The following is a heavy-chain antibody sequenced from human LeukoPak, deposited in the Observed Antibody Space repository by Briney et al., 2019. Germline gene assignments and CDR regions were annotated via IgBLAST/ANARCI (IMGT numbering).Heavy chain of an antibody. D-gene: IGHD2-21*02. J-gene: IGHJ3*02. V-gene: IGHV3-48*04. CDR3: ASGVVVTASDAFDI. CDR1: GFTFSSYG. CDR2: ISSSGSTI. Sequence: PGGSLRLSCAASGFTFSSYGMHWVRQAPGKGLEWVSYISSSGSTIYYADSVKGRFTISRDNAKNSLYLQMNSLRAEDTAVYYCASGVVVTASDAFDIWGQGTMVTVSS.